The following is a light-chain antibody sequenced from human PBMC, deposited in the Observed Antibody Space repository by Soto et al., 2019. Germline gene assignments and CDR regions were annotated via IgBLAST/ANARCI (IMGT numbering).Light chain of an antibody. CDR3: SSYTSSSTVYV. Sequence: QSALTQPASVSGSPRQSITISCTGTSSDVGGYNYVSWYQHHPGKAPKLMIYDVSNRPSGVANRFSGSKSGNTASLTISGLQAEDEADYYCSSYTSSSTVYVFGTGTKVTVL. CDR2: DVS. CDR1: SSDVGGYNY. V-gene: IGLV2-14*03. J-gene: IGLJ1*01.